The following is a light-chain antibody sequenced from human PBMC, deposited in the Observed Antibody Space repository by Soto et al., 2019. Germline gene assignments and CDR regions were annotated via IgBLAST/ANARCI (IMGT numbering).Light chain of an antibody. Sequence: EIVLTQSPGTVSLSPGERATLSCRASQSVSYYLAWYQQKPGQAPRLLIYGASTRATGIPARFSGSGSGTEFTLTISSLQSEDFAVYYCQQYNNWPPITFGQGTRLEIK. J-gene: IGKJ5*01. CDR1: QSVSYY. V-gene: IGKV3-15*01. CDR2: GAS. CDR3: QQYNNWPPIT.